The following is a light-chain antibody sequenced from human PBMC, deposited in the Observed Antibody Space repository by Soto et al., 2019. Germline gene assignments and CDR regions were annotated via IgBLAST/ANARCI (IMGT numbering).Light chain of an antibody. J-gene: IGLJ1*01. CDR3: CSYARSSTYV. Sequence: QSVLTQPASVSWSPGQSISISCTGTSSDVGSYNLVSWYQQHPGKAPKLMIHEGSKRPSGVSNRFSGSKSGNTASLTISGLQAEDEADYYCCSYARSSTYVFGTGTKVTVL. V-gene: IGLV2-23*01. CDR2: EGS. CDR1: SSDVGSYNL.